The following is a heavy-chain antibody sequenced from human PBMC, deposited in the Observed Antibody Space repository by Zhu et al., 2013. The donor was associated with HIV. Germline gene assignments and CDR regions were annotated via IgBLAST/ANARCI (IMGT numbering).Heavy chain of an antibody. CDR1: GGTFGSSG. CDR2: INPSGGST. J-gene: IGHJ4*02. D-gene: IGHD5-12*01. CDR3: XGGDSGTIGDY. Sequence: QVQVGLSGSEVKQPGSSLTISCKPFGGTFGSSGISWVRQAPGQGLEWVGIINPSGGSTSYAQKFQGRVTMTRDTSISTAYMELNRLRSDDTAVYYCXGGDSGTIGDYWGQGTLLTVSS. V-gene: IGHV1-46*01.